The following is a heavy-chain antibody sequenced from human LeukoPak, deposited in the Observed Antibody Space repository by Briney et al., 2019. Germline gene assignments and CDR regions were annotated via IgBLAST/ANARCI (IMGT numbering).Heavy chain of an antibody. CDR1: GFTFSSYE. CDR3: AREVVSSGGSCYLCHWFDP. Sequence: GGSLRLSCAASGFTFSSYEMNWVRQAPGKGLEGVSYISRSGSTIYYADSVKGRFTISRDNAKNSLYLQMNSLRAEDTAVYYCAREVVSSGGSCYLCHWFDPWGQGPLVTVSS. CDR2: ISRSGSTI. V-gene: IGHV3-48*03. D-gene: IGHD2-15*01. J-gene: IGHJ5*02.